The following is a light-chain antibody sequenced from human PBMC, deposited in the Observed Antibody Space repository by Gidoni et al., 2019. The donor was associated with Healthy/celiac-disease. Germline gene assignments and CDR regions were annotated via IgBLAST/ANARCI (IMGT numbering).Light chain of an antibody. CDR1: QDISNY. V-gene: IGKV1-33*01. CDR3: QQYDNLPPQFIRFT. J-gene: IGKJ3*01. CDR2: DAS. Sequence: DIQMTQSPSSLSASVGDRVTITCQASQDISNYLNWYQQKPGKAPKLLIYDASNLETGVPSRFSGSGSGTDFTFTISSLQPEDIATYYCQQYDNLPPQFIRFTFGPGTKVDIK.